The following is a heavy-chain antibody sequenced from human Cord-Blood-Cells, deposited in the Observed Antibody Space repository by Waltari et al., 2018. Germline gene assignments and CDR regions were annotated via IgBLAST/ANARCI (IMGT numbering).Heavy chain of an antibody. J-gene: IGHJ4*02. D-gene: IGHD2-21*02. V-gene: IGHV1-69*01. CDR1: GGTFSSYA. CDR2: IIPIFGTA. Sequence: QVQLVQSGAEVKKPGSSVKVSCKASGGTFSSYAISWVRQAPGQGLEWMGGIIPIFGTANYAQKFQGRVTITADESTSTAHMELSSLRSEDTAVYYCARESAVVTAQPFDYWGQGTLVTVSS. CDR3: ARESAVVTAQPFDY.